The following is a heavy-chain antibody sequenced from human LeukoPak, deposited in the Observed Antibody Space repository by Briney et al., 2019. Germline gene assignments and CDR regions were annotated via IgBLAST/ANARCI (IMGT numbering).Heavy chain of an antibody. CDR1: GYKYSDYY. CDR3: ARVDRLYERTYPAGYDI. V-gene: IGHV1-2*02. J-gene: IGHJ3*02. Sequence: ASVKVSCKASGYKYSDYYIHWVRHAPGQGLEWMGWINPHSGGTRYAPKFQGRVTMSSGTSINTAYMEMRSLRSDDTAVFYCARVDRLYERTYPAGYDIWGQGTRVTVSS. D-gene: IGHD6-25*01. CDR2: INPHSGGT.